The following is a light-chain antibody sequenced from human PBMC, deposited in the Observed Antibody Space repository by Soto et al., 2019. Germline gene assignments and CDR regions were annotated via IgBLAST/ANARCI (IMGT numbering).Light chain of an antibody. J-gene: IGLJ2*01. CDR1: SSNIGAGYD. CDR2: YDD. V-gene: IGLV1-36*01. CDR3: AAWDDSLNGPV. Sequence: QSVLTQPPSVSGAPGQRVTISCTGSSSNIGAGYDVHWYQQLPGTAPKLLIYYDDLLPSGVSDRFSGSKSGTSASLAISGLQSEDEADYYCAAWDDSLNGPVFGGGTKLTVL.